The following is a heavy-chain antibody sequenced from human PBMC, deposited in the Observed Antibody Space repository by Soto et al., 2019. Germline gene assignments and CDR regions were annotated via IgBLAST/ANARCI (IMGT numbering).Heavy chain of an antibody. CDR2: INHSGST. V-gene: IGHV4-34*01. D-gene: IGHD3-22*01. Sequence: SETLSLTCAVYGGSFSGYYWSWIRQPPGKGLEWIGEINHSGSTNYNPSLKSRVTISVDTSKNQFSLKLSSVTAADTAVYYCARLWGYYNDYWGQGTLVTVSS. J-gene: IGHJ4*02. CDR1: GGSFSGYY. CDR3: ARLWGYYNDY.